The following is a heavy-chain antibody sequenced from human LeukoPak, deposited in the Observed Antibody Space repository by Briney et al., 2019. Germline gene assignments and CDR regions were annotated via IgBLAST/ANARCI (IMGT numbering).Heavy chain of an antibody. CDR1: GFTFRSYA. V-gene: IGHV3-23*01. J-gene: IGHJ5*02. D-gene: IGHD4-23*01. CDR2: ISGSGGST. Sequence: GGSLRLSCAASGFTFRSYAMSWVRQAPGKGLEWVSGISGSGGSTYYADSVKGRFTISRDNSKNTLYLQMNSLRAEDTAVYYCARQPSSQRRWLLWFDPWGQGTLVTVSS. CDR3: ARQPSSQRRWLLWFDP.